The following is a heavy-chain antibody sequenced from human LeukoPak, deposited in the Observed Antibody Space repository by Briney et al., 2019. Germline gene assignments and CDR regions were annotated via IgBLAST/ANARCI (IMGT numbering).Heavy chain of an antibody. J-gene: IGHJ4*02. CDR2: FYYSGST. CDR1: GGSISSGDYY. D-gene: IGHD6-13*01. CDR3: ARDLKGIAAS. Sequence: SETLSLTCTVSGGSISSGDYYWSWIRQPPGKGLEWIGYFYYSGSTYYNPSLKSRVTISVDTSKNQFSLKLSSVTAADTAVYYCARDLKGIAASWGQGTLVTVSS. V-gene: IGHV4-30-4*01.